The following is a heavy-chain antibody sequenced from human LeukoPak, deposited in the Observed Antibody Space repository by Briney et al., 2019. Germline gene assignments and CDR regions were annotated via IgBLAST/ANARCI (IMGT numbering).Heavy chain of an antibody. V-gene: IGHV4-31*03. CDR3: AGLTGYSSGCFYD. Sequence: SETLSLTCTVSGGSISSGGYYWSWIRQHPGKGLEWIGYIYYSGSTYYNPSLKSRVTISVDTSKNQFSLKLSSVTAADTAVYYCAGLTGYSSGCFYDWGQGTLVTVSS. CDR1: GGSISSGGYY. D-gene: IGHD6-19*01. J-gene: IGHJ4*02. CDR2: IYYSGST.